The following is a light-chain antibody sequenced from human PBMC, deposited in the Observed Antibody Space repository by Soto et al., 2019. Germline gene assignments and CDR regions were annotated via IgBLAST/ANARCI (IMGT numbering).Light chain of an antibody. CDR2: DVS. J-gene: IGLJ2*01. CDR3: SSYTRSSTVV. V-gene: IGLV2-14*01. Sequence: QSALTQPASASGSPGQSITISCTGTSSDVGGYNYVSWYQQHPGKAPKLMIYDVSTRPSGVSNRFSGSMSGNTASLTISGLQAEDEADYYCSSYTRSSTVVFGGGTKLTVL. CDR1: SSDVGGYNY.